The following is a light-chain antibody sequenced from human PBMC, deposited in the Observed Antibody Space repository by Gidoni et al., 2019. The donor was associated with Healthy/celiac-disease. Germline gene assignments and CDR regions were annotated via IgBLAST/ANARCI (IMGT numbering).Light chain of an antibody. CDR2: DAS. CDR1: QSISSW. CDR3: QQYNSYSWT. Sequence: IPMTQSPSTLSASVGDRVTITCRASQSISSWLAWYQQTPGKAPKLLIYDASSWESGVPSRFSGSGSGTEFTLTISSLQPDDFATYYCQQYNSYSWTFGQGTKVEIK. J-gene: IGKJ1*01. V-gene: IGKV1-5*01.